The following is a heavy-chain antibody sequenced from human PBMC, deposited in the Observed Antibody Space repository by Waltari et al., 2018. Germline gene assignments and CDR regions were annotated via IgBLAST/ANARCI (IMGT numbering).Heavy chain of an antibody. CDR2: THSDGVE. CDR3: AHREVGSGLEY. J-gene: IGHJ4*02. D-gene: IGHD1-26*01. CDR1: GASLTTNVVG. Sequence: QITLKESGPTLVEPTQTLTLTCTFSGASLTTNVVGVAWIRQPPGKAPEWLAVTHSDGVEHCSPSLKTRLTITKDTSKNQVVLTMTNLDPVDTGTYFCAHREVGSGLEYWGQGTLVTVSS. V-gene: IGHV2-5*02.